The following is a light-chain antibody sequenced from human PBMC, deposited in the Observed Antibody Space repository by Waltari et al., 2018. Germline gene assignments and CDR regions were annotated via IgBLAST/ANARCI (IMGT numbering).Light chain of an antibody. CDR1: SRDVGGYNY. J-gene: IGLJ2*01. CDR3: CSYAGSYTLI. CDR2: DVY. V-gene: IGLV2-11*01. Sequence: QSALTQPRSVSGSPGQSVTISCTGTSRDVGGYNYVTWYQPHPGKAPKLMLYDVYKRPSGVPDRFSGSKSGNTASLTISGLQVEDEADYYCCSYAGSYTLIFGGGTKLTVL.